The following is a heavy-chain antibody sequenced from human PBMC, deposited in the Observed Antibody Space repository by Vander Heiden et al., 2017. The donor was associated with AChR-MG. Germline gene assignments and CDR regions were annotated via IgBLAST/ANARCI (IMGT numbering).Heavy chain of an antibody. V-gene: IGHV3-33*01. CDR2: IWYDGSDK. D-gene: IGHD3-3*01. Sequence: QVQLVESGGGVVQPGRSLRLSCAASGFTFSSYGMHWVRQAPGKGLEWVAVIWYDGSDKYYADSVKGRFTISRDNSKSMLYLHMNSLRAEDTAVYYCARPFRGGVIIITYFDYWGQGTLVTVSS. J-gene: IGHJ4*02. CDR1: GFTFSSYG. CDR3: ARPFRGGVIIITYFDY.